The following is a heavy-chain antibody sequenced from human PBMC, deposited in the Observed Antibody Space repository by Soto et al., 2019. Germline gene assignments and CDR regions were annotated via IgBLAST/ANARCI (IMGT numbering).Heavy chain of an antibody. CDR2: IYATGTT. Sequence: SETLSLTFTVSGASISGFYWSWIRKSPGKGLEWIGRIYATGTTDYNPSLKSRVMMSVDTSKKQFSLKLRSVTAADTAVYYCVRDGTKTLRDWFDPWGQGISVTVSS. CDR3: VRDGTKTLRDWFDP. J-gene: IGHJ5*02. V-gene: IGHV4-4*07. D-gene: IGHD1-1*01. CDR1: GASISGFY.